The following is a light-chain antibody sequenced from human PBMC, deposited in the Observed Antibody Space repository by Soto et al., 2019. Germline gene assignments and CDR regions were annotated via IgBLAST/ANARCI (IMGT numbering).Light chain of an antibody. V-gene: IGKV1-39*01. J-gene: IGKJ5*01. CDR1: QSISRH. CDR3: QQGYSTPVT. Sequence: DIHMTQSPSSLSPSVGDRVTLTCRASQSISRHVNWYQQKAGRAPRLLIYGASNLQSGVPSRFSGIGSGTEFTLTISILLLEDSTYYCQQGYSTPVTVRQGTR. CDR2: GAS.